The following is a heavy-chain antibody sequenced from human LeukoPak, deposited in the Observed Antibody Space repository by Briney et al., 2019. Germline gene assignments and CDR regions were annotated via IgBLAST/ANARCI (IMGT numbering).Heavy chain of an antibody. J-gene: IGHJ4*02. D-gene: IGHD6-19*01. Sequence: SGGSLRLSCAASGFIFDDHGMSWVRQGPGKGLEWVAGINWNGGSTGHADSVKGRFTISRDNARNSLYLQMSSLRAEDTALYYCASGDRNGWYFDRWGQGALVTVSS. CDR2: INWNGGST. V-gene: IGHV3-20*04. CDR1: GFIFDDHG. CDR3: ASGDRNGWYFDR.